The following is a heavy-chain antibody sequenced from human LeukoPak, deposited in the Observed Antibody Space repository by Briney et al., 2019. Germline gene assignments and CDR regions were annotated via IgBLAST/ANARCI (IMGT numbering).Heavy chain of an antibody. J-gene: IGHJ4*02. CDR1: GFTFSSYG. D-gene: IGHD3-9*01. CDR2: IWYDGSNK. CDR3: ARGESLTGYLYYFDY. Sequence: GGSLRLSCAASGFTFSSYGMHWVRQAPGKGLEWVVVIWYDGSNKYYADSVKGRFTISRDNSKNTLYLQMNSLRAEDTAVYYCARGESLTGYLYYFDYWGQGTLVTVSS. V-gene: IGHV3-33*01.